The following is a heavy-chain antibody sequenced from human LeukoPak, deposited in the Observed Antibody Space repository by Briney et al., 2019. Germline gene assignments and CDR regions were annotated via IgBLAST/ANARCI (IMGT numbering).Heavy chain of an antibody. V-gene: IGHV3-21*01. CDR1: GFTFSSYS. J-gene: IGHJ4*02. D-gene: IGHD6-19*01. Sequence: GGSLRLSCAASGFTFSSYSMNWVRQAPGKGLEWVSSISSSSSYIYYADSVKGRFTISRDNAKSSLYLQMNSLRAEDTAVYYCARVGQWLAFDYWGQGTLVTVSS. CDR3: ARVGQWLAFDY. CDR2: ISSSSSYI.